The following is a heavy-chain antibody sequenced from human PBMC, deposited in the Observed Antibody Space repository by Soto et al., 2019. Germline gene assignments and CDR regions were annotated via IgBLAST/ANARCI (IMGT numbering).Heavy chain of an antibody. J-gene: IGHJ5*02. D-gene: IGHD1-26*01. V-gene: IGHV4-59*01. CDR1: GGSISSYY. CDR2: IYYSGST. Sequence: QVQLQESGPGLVKSSETLSLKCTVSGGSISSYYWSWIRQSPGKGLEWIGYIYYSGSTNYNPSFKSRVTISVDTSKNEFSLKLSSVTAADTAVYYCARESSGRYDWFDPWGQGTLVTVSS. CDR3: ARESSGRYDWFDP.